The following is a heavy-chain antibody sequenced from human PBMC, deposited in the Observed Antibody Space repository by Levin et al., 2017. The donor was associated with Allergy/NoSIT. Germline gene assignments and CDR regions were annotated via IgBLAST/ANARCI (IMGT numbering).Heavy chain of an antibody. CDR1: GFTFSSYG. Sequence: GESLKISCAASGFTFSSYGMHWVRQAPGKGLEWVAVIWDDGYKKYYADSVKGRFTISRDNSKNTPYLQMNSLRAEDTAVYYCARVLRFYYYYYRDVWGKGTTVTVSS. CDR2: IWDDGYKK. V-gene: IGHV3-33*01. J-gene: IGHJ6*03. D-gene: IGHD5-12*01. CDR3: ARVLRFYYYYYRDV.